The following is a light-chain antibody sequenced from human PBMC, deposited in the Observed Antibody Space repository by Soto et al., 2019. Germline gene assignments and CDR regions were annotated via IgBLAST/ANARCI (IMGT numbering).Light chain of an antibody. CDR3: QQYNSYPWT. J-gene: IGKJ1*01. CDR1: QTISSW. V-gene: IGKV1-5*03. CDR2: KAS. Sequence: DIQMTQSPSTLSASVGGAVTSSCRASQTISSWLAWYQQKPGKAPKLLISKASSLESGVPSRFSGSGSGTEFTLTISSLQPDDFATYYCQQYNSYPWTFGLGTKVDIK.